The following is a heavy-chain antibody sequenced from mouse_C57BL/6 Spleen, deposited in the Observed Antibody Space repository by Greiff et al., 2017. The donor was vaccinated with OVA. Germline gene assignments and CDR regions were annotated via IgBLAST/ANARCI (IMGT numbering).Heavy chain of an antibody. CDR2: ISDGGSYT. CDR1: GFTFSSYA. CDR3: ARDNYDYDGDYAMDD. J-gene: IGHJ4*01. D-gene: IGHD2-4*01. Sequence: EVKLVESGGGLVKPGGSLKLSCAASGFTFSSYAMSWVHQTPEKRLEWVATISDGGSYTYYPDNVKGRFTISRDNAKNNLYLQMSHLKSEDTAMYYCARDNYDYDGDYAMDDWGQGTSVTVSS. V-gene: IGHV5-4*01.